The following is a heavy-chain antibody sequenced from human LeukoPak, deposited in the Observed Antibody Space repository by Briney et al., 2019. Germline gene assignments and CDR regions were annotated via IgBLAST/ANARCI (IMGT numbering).Heavy chain of an antibody. J-gene: IGHJ4*02. D-gene: IGHD1-26*01. CDR1: GFTFSSYS. Sequence: GGSLRLSCAASGFTFSSYSMNWVRQAPGKGLEWVSSISSSSSYIYYADSVKGRFTISRDNAKNSLYLQMNSLRPDDTALYYCARDQASGSRRGDCDYWGQGTLATVSS. CDR3: ARDQASGSRRGDCDY. V-gene: IGHV3-21*01. CDR2: ISSSSSYI.